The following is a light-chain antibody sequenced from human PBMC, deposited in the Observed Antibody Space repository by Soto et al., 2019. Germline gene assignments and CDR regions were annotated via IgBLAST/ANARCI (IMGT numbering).Light chain of an antibody. CDR3: QQYFTTPIT. Sequence: EVVMTQSPATLSVSPGERATLSCRASQTVTSTYLAWYQQKPGQAPRLLIYGISSRATGVPDRFSGSGSGTDFTLTISRLEPEDVAVYYCQQYFTTPITFGQGTRLEIK. J-gene: IGKJ5*01. V-gene: IGKV3-20*01. CDR1: QTVTSTY. CDR2: GIS.